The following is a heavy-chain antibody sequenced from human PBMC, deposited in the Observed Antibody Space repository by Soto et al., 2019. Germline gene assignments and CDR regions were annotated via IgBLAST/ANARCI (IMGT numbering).Heavy chain of an antibody. CDR1: GSIFSSYG. J-gene: IGHJ4*02. CDR3: AKGGFYGDYVDY. CDR2: TSYDGRNN. Sequence: GGSLRLSCAASGSIFSSYGMHWVRQAPGKGLEWVAVTSYDGRNNNYADSVRGRFTISRDDSKNTLYLQMNSLRAEDTAVYYCAKGGFYGDYVDYWGQGTLVTVSS. D-gene: IGHD4-17*01. V-gene: IGHV3-30*18.